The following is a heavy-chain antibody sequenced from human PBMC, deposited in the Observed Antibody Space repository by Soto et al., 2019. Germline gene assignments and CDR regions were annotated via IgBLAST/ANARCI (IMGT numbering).Heavy chain of an antibody. V-gene: IGHV4-34*01. J-gene: IGHJ4*02. Sequence: SETLSLTCAVYGGSFSGYYWSWIRQPPGKGLEWIGEINHSGSTNYNPSLKSRVTISVDTPKNQFSLKLSSVTAADTAVYYCARGLLENEYWGQGTLVTVSS. CDR3: ARGLLENEY. CDR2: INHSGST. CDR1: GGSFSGYY. D-gene: IGHD1-1*01.